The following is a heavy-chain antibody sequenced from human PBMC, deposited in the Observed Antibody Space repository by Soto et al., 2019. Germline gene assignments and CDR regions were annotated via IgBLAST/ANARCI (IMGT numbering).Heavy chain of an antibody. CDR1: GDTFTSYG. J-gene: IGHJ6*02. V-gene: IGHV1-18*01. CDR3: ARNRPPRGPRSSWFGVGYYYYGMDV. CDR2: ISAYNGNT. D-gene: IGHD6-13*01. Sequence: ASVKASCKSSGDTFTSYGISWVRQAPGQGLEWMGWISAYNGNTNYAQKLQGRVTMTTDTSTSTAYMELRSLRSDDTAVYYCARNRPPRGPRSSWFGVGYYYYGMDVWGQGTTVTVSS.